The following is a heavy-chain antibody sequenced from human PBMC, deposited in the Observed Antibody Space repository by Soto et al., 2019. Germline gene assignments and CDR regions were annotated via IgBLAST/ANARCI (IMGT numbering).Heavy chain of an antibody. Sequence: QLQLQESGPGLVKPSETLSLTCTVSGGSISSSSYYWGWIRQPPGKGLEWIGSIYYSGSTYYNPSLKRRVTISVDTSKNQFSLKLSYVTAADTAVYYCARVGSSSWYRDYWGQGTLVTVSS. D-gene: IGHD6-13*01. CDR1: GGSISSSSYY. V-gene: IGHV4-39*01. CDR3: ARVGSSSWYRDY. CDR2: IYYSGST. J-gene: IGHJ4*02.